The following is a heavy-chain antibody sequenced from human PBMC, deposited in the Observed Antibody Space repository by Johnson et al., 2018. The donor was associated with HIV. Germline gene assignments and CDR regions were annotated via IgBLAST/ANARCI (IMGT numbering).Heavy chain of an antibody. CDR3: TTLGVGTPGHAFDI. CDR2: IKSKTDGGTT. J-gene: IGHJ3*02. D-gene: IGHD4-23*01. CDR1: GFTFSNAW. Sequence: VQLVESGGGLVKPGGSLRLSCAASGFTFSNAWMSWVRQAPGKGLEWVGRIKSKTDGGTTDYAAPVKGRFTISRDDSKNTRYLQMNSLKTEDTAVYYCTTLGVGTPGHAFDIWGQGTMVTVSS. V-gene: IGHV3-15*01.